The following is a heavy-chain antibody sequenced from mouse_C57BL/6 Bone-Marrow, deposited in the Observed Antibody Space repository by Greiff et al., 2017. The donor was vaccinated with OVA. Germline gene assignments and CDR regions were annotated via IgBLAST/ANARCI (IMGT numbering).Heavy chain of an antibody. Sequence: VKLQESGAELVRPGTSVKVSCKASGYAFTNYLIEWVKQRPGQGLEWIGVINPGSGGTNYNEKFKGKATLTADKSSSTAYMQLSSLTSEDSAVYFCAGLRNYAMDYWGQGTSVTVSS. D-gene: IGHD1-1*01. CDR1: GYAFTNYL. CDR2: INPGSGGT. V-gene: IGHV1-54*01. J-gene: IGHJ4*01. CDR3: AGLRNYAMDY.